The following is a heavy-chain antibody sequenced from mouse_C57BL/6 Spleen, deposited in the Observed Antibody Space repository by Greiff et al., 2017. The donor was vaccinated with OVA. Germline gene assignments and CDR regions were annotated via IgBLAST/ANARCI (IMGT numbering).Heavy chain of an antibody. CDR3: ARRLRGGYFDY. V-gene: IGHV1-69*01. Sequence: VQLQQPGAELVMPGASVKLSCKASGYTFTSYWMHWVKQRPGQGLEWIGEIDPSDSYTNYNQKFKGKSTLTVDKSSSTAYMQLSSLTSEDSAVYYCARRLRGGYFDYWGKGTTLTVSS. J-gene: IGHJ2*01. D-gene: IGHD1-1*01. CDR2: IDPSDSYT. CDR1: GYTFTSYW.